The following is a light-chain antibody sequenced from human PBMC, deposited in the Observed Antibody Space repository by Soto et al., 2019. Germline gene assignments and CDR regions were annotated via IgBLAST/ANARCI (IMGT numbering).Light chain of an antibody. CDR1: QSVSSN. V-gene: IGKV3-15*01. Sequence: EIVMTQSPATLSVSPGERATLSCRASQSVSSNLAWYQQIPGQAPRLLIYGASTRATGIPARFSGSGSGTEFTLTISSLRSEDFAVYYCQQYNNWPRTFGQGTKVEIK. CDR3: QQYNNWPRT. J-gene: IGKJ1*01. CDR2: GAS.